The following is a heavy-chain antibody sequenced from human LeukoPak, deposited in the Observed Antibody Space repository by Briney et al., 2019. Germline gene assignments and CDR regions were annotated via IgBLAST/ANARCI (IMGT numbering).Heavy chain of an antibody. Sequence: GASVKVSCKASGYTFTSYAMNWVRQAPGQGLEWMGWINTNTGNPTYAQGFTGRFVFSLDTSVSTAYLQISSLKAEDTAVYYCARATEDLAVAGTIYYYYGMDVWGQGTTVTVSS. V-gene: IGHV7-4-1*02. CDR1: GYTFTSYA. CDR2: INTNTGNP. CDR3: ARATEDLAVAGTIYYYYGMDV. D-gene: IGHD6-19*01. J-gene: IGHJ6*02.